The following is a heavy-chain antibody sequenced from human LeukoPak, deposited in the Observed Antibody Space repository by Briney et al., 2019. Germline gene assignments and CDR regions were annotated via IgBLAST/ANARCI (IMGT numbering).Heavy chain of an antibody. J-gene: IGHJ5*02. CDR3: ARAKAPSITIIKGLWFDP. CDR2: ISSSSSYI. CDR1: GFTVGSNY. Sequence: GGSLRLSCAASGFTVGSNYMRWVRQAPGKGLEWVSFISSSSSYIYYADSVKGRFTISRDNAKNSLYLQMNSLRAEDKAVYYCARAKAPSITIIKGLWFDPWGQGTLVTVSS. V-gene: IGHV3-21*01. D-gene: IGHD3-3*01.